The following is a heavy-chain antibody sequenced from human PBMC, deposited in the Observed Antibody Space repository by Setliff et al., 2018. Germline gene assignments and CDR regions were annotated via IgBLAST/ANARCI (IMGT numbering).Heavy chain of an antibody. D-gene: IGHD6-13*01. CDR1: GGSISNYY. J-gene: IGHJ3*02. V-gene: IGHV4-59*01. CDR3: AREVTGSSSWFEGAFDI. Sequence: SETLSLTCTVSGGSISNYYWSWIRQSPGKGLEWIGFIYYNGRSDHNPSFQSRVTMSVDRSKNQFSLNLRAMTAADTAVYYCAREVTGSSSWFEGAFDIWGQGTMVTVSS. CDR2: IYYNGRS.